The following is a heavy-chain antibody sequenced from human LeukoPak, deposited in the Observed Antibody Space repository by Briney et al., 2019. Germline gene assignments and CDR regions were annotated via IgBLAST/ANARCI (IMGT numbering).Heavy chain of an antibody. CDR1: GGSISSYY. J-gene: IGHJ4*02. CDR2: IYYSGST. V-gene: IGHV4-59*08. D-gene: IGHD3-10*01. Sequence: SETLSLTCTVSGGSISSYYWSWIRQPPGKGLEWIGYIYYSGSTNYNPSLKSRVTISVDTSKNQFSLKLSSVTAADTAVYYCARHGSSPSGSPDFDYWGQGTLVTVSS. CDR3: ARHGSSPSGSPDFDY.